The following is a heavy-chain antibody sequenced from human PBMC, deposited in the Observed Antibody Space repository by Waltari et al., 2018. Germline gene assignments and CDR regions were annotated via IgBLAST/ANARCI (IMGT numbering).Heavy chain of an antibody. Sequence: ELQLLEPGGGLVQPGGSMRLSCAASGFTFSSLSMSWVRPAHGKGLEWVSASSGSGGSTYYAGSVKGRFTISRDNSKNTLYLQMISLRAEDTAVYYCAKDQYSSSRGGDAFDIWGQGTMVTVSS. J-gene: IGHJ3*02. CDR1: GFTFSSLS. D-gene: IGHD6-13*01. CDR2: SSGSGGST. V-gene: IGHV3-23*01. CDR3: AKDQYSSSRGGDAFDI.